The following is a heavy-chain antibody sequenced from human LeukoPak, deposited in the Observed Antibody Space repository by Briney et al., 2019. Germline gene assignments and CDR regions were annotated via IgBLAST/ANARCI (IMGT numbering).Heavy chain of an antibody. D-gene: IGHD6-13*01. CDR2: ISVYNGNT. V-gene: IGHV1-18*01. CDR3: ARLSGYSSSWYLGDYYYYMDV. Sequence: ASVKVSCKASGYTFTNYGITWVRQAPGQGLAWMGWISVYNGNTKYAQKVQGRVTMTTDTSTNTAYMELRSLRSDDTAVYYCARLSGYSSSWYLGDYYYYMDVWGKGTTVTISS. J-gene: IGHJ6*03. CDR1: GYTFTNYG.